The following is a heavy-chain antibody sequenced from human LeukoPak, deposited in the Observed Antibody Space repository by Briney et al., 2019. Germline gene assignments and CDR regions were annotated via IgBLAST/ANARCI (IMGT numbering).Heavy chain of an antibody. J-gene: IGHJ4*02. D-gene: IGHD5-12*01. V-gene: IGHV3-23*01. CDR1: GFTFTTYA. CDR2: ISNTGEST. Sequence: GGSLRLSCAASGFTFTTYAMSWVRQAPGKGLEWVSAISNTGESTYHADSVKGRFTISRDNSKNMLFLQMNSLRAEDTAVYYCAKDNDPRAYSAYDSYDYWGQGTLVTVSS. CDR3: AKDNDPRAYSAYDSYDY.